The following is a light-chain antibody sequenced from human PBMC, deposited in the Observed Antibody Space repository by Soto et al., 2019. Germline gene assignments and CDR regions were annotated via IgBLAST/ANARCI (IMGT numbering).Light chain of an antibody. V-gene: IGLV2-14*01. J-gene: IGLJ2*01. CDR3: SSYTSSNTLI. Sequence: QSVLTQPASVSGSPGQSITISCTGTSSDVGSYNYVSWFQQSPGKAPKVMIYGVTNRPSGVSNRFSGSKSGNTASLTISGLQAEDEADYYCSSYTSSNTLIFGGGTKVTVL. CDR2: GVT. CDR1: SSDVGSYNY.